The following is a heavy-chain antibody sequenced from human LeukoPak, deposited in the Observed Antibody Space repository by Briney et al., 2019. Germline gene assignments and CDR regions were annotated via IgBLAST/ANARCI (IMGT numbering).Heavy chain of an antibody. J-gene: IGHJ6*02. Sequence: GGSLRLSCAASGFTFSSYWMSWVRLAPGKGLEWVANIKEDGSERNYVDSVKGRFTISRDNAKNSLYLQMNSLRVADTAVYYCVSEGYNYYGMDVWGQGTTVTVSS. CDR3: VSEGYNYYGMDV. CDR1: GFTFSSYW. CDR2: IKEDGSER. V-gene: IGHV3-7*01.